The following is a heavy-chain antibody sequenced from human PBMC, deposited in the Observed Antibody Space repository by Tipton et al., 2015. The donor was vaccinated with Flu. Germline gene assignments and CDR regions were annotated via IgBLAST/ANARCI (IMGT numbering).Heavy chain of an antibody. Sequence: GLVKPSETLSLTCGVSGDSIRSSNYYWGWIRQPPGKGLEWIGNTFHSGNTYLNPSLKSRVTISIDTPRNQFSLKVSSVTAADTAVYYCARRDYSNYVSEPKNWFDPRGQGALVTVSS. V-gene: IGHV4-39*07. CDR1: GDSIRSSNYY. J-gene: IGHJ5*02. CDR2: TFHSGNT. CDR3: ARRDYSNYVSEPKNWFDP. D-gene: IGHD4-11*01.